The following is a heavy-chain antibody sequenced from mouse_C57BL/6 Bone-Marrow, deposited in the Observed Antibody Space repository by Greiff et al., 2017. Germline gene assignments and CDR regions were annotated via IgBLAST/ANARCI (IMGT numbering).Heavy chain of an antibody. J-gene: IGHJ1*03. CDR1: GYTFTSYW. CDR2: IDPSDSYT. V-gene: IGHV1-69*01. CDR3: AREGHGSSYDWYFEV. D-gene: IGHD1-1*01. Sequence: QVQLQQPGAELVMPGASVKLSCKASGYTFTSYWMHWVKQRPGQGLEWIGEIDPSDSYTNYNQKFKGKSTLTVDKSSSTAYMQLSSLTSEDSAVYDCAREGHGSSYDWYFEVWGTGTTVTVSS.